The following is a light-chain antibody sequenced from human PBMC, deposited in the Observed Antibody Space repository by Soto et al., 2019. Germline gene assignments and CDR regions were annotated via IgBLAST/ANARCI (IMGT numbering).Light chain of an antibody. CDR2: LGS. J-gene: IGKJ3*01. CDR3: MQALQTPLFT. CDR1: QSLLHSDGYNY. Sequence: DIVMTQSPLYLPVTPGEPASISCRSSQSLLHSDGYNYLDWYLQKPGQSPQLLIYLGSNRASGVPDRFSGSASGTDFTLKISRVEAEDVGVYYCMQALQTPLFTFGPGTKVDLK. V-gene: IGKV2-28*01.